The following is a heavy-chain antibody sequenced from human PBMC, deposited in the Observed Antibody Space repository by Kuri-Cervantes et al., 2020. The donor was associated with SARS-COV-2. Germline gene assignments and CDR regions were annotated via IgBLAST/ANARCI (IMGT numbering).Heavy chain of an antibody. CDR1: GFTFSSYW. J-gene: IGHJ6*03. CDR2: IRYDGSNK. CDR3: ATTMHELWEYYMDV. D-gene: IGHD1-26*01. V-gene: IGHV3-30*02. Sequence: GESLKISCAASGFTFSSYWMSWVRQAPGKGLEWVAFIRYDGSNKYYADSVKGRFTISRDNSKNTLYLQMNSLRAEDTAVYYCATTMHELWEYYMDVWGKGTTVTVSS.